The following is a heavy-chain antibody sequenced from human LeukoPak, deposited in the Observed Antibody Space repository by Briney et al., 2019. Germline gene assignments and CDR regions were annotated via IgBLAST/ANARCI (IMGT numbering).Heavy chain of an antibody. CDR1: GGSISSYY. V-gene: IGHV4-59*01. CDR3: ARGPCSSTSCYLDY. Sequence: SETLSLTCTVSGGSISSYYWSWIRQPPGKGLEWIGYIYYSGSTNYNPSLRSRVTISVDTSKNQFSLKLSSVTAADTAVYYCARGPCSSTSCYLDYWGQGTLVTVSS. D-gene: IGHD2-2*01. CDR2: IYYSGST. J-gene: IGHJ4*02.